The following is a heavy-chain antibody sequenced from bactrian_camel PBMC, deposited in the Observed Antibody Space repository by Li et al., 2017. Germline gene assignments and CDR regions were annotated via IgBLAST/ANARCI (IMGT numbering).Heavy chain of an antibody. Sequence: QVQLVESGGGSVQTGESLTLSCVAPGYITSSYFMGWLRHQAPGQKREGVAAIERSGKITYADSVLGRFTISRDNAKNTLYLQMNSLKPEDTAIYYCAADRTEARGWMTCRLTEFNFRGQGTQVTVS. V-gene: IGHV3S53*01. CDR2: IERSGKI. J-gene: IGHJ4*01. CDR1: GYITSSYF. CDR3: AADRTEARGWMTCRLTEFNF. D-gene: IGHD3*01.